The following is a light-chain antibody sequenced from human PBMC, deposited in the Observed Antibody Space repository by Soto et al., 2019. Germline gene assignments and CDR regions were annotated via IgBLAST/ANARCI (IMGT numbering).Light chain of an antibody. Sequence: DIQMTQSPSTLSASVGDRVTITCRASQSISSWLAWYQQKPGKAPKLLIYDASSLESGVPSRFSGSASGTEFTLTISSLQPDDFATYYCQQYDSLPLTFGGGTKVQIK. J-gene: IGKJ4*01. CDR3: QQYDSLPLT. V-gene: IGKV1-5*01. CDR1: QSISSW. CDR2: DAS.